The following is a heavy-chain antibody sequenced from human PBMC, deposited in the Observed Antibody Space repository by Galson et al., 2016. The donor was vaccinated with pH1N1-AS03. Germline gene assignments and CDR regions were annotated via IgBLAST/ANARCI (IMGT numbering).Heavy chain of an antibody. V-gene: IGHV4-61*02. CDR2: IYTSGVT. J-gene: IGHJ6*02. Sequence: TLSLTCTVSGDSFSSNIYYWNWLRQPAGKGLEWIGRIYTSGVTHYHPSLESRATISIDTSKKQFSLELTSVTAADTAIYYCARGVRVDCGRELCYSGMDVWGQGATVTVSS. CDR1: GDSFSSNIYY. D-gene: IGHD2-21*01. CDR3: ARGVRVDCGRELCYSGMDV.